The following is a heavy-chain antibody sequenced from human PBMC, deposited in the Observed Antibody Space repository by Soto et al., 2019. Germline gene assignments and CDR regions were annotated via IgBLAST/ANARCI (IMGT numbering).Heavy chain of an antibody. CDR2: IYYSGST. J-gene: IGHJ5*02. CDR1: GGSVSSGSYY. Sequence: SETLSLTCTVSGGSVSSGSYYWSWIRQPPGKGLEWIGYIYYSGSTNYNPSLKSRVTISVDTSKNQFSLKLSSVTAADTAVYYCARGYVSNWFDPWGQGTLVTVSS. D-gene: IGHD1-20*01. V-gene: IGHV4-61*01. CDR3: ARGYVSNWFDP.